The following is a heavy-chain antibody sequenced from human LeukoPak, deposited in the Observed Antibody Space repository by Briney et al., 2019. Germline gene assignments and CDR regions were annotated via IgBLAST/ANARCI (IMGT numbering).Heavy chain of an antibody. CDR1: GGSISSYY. Sequence: SETLSLTCTVSGGSISSYYWSWIRQPPGKGLEWIGYIYYSGSTNYNPSLKSRVTISVDTSKNQFSLKLSSVTAADTAVYYCAITAYSSGPIGAFDIWGQGTMVTVSS. J-gene: IGHJ3*02. CDR2: IYYSGST. D-gene: IGHD6-19*01. CDR3: AITAYSSGPIGAFDI. V-gene: IGHV4-59*01.